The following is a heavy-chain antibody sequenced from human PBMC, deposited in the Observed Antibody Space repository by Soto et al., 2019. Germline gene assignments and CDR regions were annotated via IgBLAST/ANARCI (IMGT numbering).Heavy chain of an antibody. CDR3: ARDHRLGSGRDYRYYYYGMDV. V-gene: IGHV1-69*13. J-gene: IGHJ6*02. Sequence: SVKVSCKASGGTFSSYAISWVRQAPGQGLEWMGWISPIFGTANYAQKFQGRVTITADESTSTAYMELSSLRSEDTAVYYCARDHRLGSGRDYRYYYYGMDVWGQGTTVTVSS. CDR2: ISPIFGTA. D-gene: IGHD3-10*01. CDR1: GGTFSSYA.